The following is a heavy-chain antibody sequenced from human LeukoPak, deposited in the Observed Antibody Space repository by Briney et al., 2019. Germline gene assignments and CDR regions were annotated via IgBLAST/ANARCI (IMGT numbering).Heavy chain of an antibody. CDR2: IYWDDDK. Sequence: SGPTLVNPTQTLTLTCTFSGFSLSTSGVGVGWIRQPPGKALEWLALIYWDDDKRYSPSLKSRLTITKDTSKNQVVLTMTNMDPVDTATYYCALRSGYDPLGLYYFDYWGQGTLVTVSS. J-gene: IGHJ4*02. CDR1: GFSLSTSGVG. D-gene: IGHD5-12*01. V-gene: IGHV2-5*02. CDR3: ALRSGYDPLGLYYFDY.